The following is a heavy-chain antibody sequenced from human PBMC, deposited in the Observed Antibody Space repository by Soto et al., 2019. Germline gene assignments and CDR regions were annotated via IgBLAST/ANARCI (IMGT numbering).Heavy chain of an antibody. V-gene: IGHV3-23*01. J-gene: IGHJ4*02. CDR1: GFTFNNYA. D-gene: IGHD6-6*01. CDR2: VSGNSGSS. Sequence: EVQLLESGGGLVQPGGSLRLSCAASGFTFNNYAMSWVRQAPGKGLEWVSVVSGNSGSSGYADSVKGRFTISRDNSKNSLYLQMSSLSVADTSVYYCVRDSQYSSSLGFDYWGQGTLVTVSS. CDR3: VRDSQYSSSLGFDY.